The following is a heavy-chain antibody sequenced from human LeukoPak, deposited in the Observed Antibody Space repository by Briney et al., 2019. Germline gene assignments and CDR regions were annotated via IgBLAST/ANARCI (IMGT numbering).Heavy chain of an antibody. CDR2: IDWDDEK. V-gene: IGHV2-70*11. CDR1: GFSLSPITMS. J-gene: IGHJ4*02. Sequence: SGPALVKPTQTLTLTCTVSGFSLSPITMSVNWLGQPPGKALEWLARIDWDDEKYYNTSLQTRLTISKDTSENQVVLTLTNVDPVDTATYFCARSLSSYNFALDFWGQGSLVTVSS. CDR3: ARSLSSYNFALDF. D-gene: IGHD5-24*01.